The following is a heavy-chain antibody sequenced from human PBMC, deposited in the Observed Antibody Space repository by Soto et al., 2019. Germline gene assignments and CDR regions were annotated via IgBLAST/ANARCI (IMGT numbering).Heavy chain of an antibody. J-gene: IGHJ6*03. CDR3: ARLYYGAGSYYYYYYYYMDV. D-gene: IGHD3-10*01. Sequence: PSETLSLTCAVYGGSFSGYYWSWIRQPPGKGLEWIGEINHSGSTNYNPSLKSRVTISVDTSKNQFSLKLSSVTAADTAVYYCARLYYGAGSYYYYYYYYMDVWGKGTTVTVSS. V-gene: IGHV4-34*01. CDR2: INHSGST. CDR1: GGSFSGYY.